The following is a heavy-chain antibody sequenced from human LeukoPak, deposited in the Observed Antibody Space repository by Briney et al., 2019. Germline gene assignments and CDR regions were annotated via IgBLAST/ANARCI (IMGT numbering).Heavy chain of an antibody. CDR2: IIPIFGTA. CDR3: ARAYCSSTSCYLGNWFDP. J-gene: IGHJ5*02. Sequence: SVKVSCKASGGTFSSYAISWVRQAPGQGLEWMGGIIPIFGTANYAQKFQGRVTITTDESTSTAYMELSSLRSEDTAVYYCARAYCSSTSCYLGNWFDPWGQGTLVTVSP. CDR1: GGTFSSYA. V-gene: IGHV1-69*05. D-gene: IGHD2-2*01.